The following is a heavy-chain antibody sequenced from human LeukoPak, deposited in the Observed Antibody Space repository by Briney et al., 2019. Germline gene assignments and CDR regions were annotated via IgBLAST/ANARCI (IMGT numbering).Heavy chain of an antibody. CDR3: ASAATFSVDY. Sequence: SETLSLTCTVSGGSVSSSFYYWGWIRQPPGKGLEWIGSLYYSGSTHYNPSLKSRVTMSVDTSKNQFSLNPSSVTAADTTVFFCASAATFSVDYWGQGTLVTVSS. J-gene: IGHJ4*02. CDR2: LYYSGST. CDR1: GGSVSSSFYY. V-gene: IGHV4-39*01. D-gene: IGHD2-15*01.